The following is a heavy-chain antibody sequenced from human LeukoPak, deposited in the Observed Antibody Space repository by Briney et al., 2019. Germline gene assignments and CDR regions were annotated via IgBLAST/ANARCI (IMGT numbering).Heavy chain of an antibody. J-gene: IGHJ3*02. D-gene: IGHD3-22*01. CDR1: GGTFSSYA. Sequence: GASVKVSCKASGGTFSSYAISWVRQAPGQGLEWMGGIIPIFGTANYAQKFQGRVTITADKSTSTAYMELSSLRSEDTAVYYCARETDPYYYDSSGSDAFDIWGQGTMVTVSS. CDR3: ARETDPYYYDSSGSDAFDI. V-gene: IGHV1-69*06. CDR2: IIPIFGTA.